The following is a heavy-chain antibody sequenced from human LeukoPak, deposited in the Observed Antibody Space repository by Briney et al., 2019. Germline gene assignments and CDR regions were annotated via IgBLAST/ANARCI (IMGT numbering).Heavy chain of an antibody. Sequence: GGSLRLSCAASGFTFDDYAMHWVRQAPGKGLEWVSVIYSGGTTYYADSVKGRVTISRDNSKSTLYLRMNSLRAEDTAVYYCARGSGWYRFDSWGQGTLVTVSS. CDR2: IYSGGTT. D-gene: IGHD6-19*01. CDR1: GFTFDDYA. CDR3: ARGSGWYRFDS. V-gene: IGHV3-66*01. J-gene: IGHJ4*02.